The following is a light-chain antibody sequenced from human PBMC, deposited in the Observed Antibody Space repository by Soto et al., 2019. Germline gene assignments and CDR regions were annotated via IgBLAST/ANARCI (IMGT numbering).Light chain of an antibody. CDR1: SSDVGGYNY. Sequence: QSVLTQPASVSGSLGQSITLSCTGASSDVGGYNYVSWYQQHPGKAPKLMVYEVTNRPSGVSDRFSGSKSGNTASLTISGLHAEDEAEYYRISYTGSTTLVVFGGGTKLTVL. V-gene: IGLV2-14*01. CDR2: EVT. J-gene: IGLJ2*01. CDR3: ISYTGSTTLVV.